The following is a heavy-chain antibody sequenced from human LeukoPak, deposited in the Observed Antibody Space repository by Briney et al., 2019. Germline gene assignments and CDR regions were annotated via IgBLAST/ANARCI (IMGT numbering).Heavy chain of an antibody. Sequence: ASVKVSCKASGYTFTGYYMHWVRQAPGQGLEWMGWINPNSGGTNYAQKFQGRVTMTRDTSTSTAYMELRSLRSDDTAVYYCASGSSGYYSIDYWGQGTLVTVSS. CDR3: ASGSSGYYSIDY. D-gene: IGHD3-22*01. CDR2: INPNSGGT. V-gene: IGHV1-2*02. J-gene: IGHJ4*02. CDR1: GYTFTGYY.